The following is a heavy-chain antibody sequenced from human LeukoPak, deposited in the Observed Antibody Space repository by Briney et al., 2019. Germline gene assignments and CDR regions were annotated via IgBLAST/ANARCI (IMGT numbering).Heavy chain of an antibody. CDR3: ASTKIDFWSGFSLYYYYYMDV. J-gene: IGHJ6*03. CDR1: GGSISSYY. Sequence: PSETLSLTCTVSGGSISSYYWSWIRQPPGKGLKWIGNIYYSGYTTYSPSLRSRVTISVDTSKNQFSLKLSSVTAADTAVYYCASTKIDFWSGFSLYYYYYMDVWGKGTTVTVSS. V-gene: IGHV4-59*01. CDR2: IYYSGYT. D-gene: IGHD3-3*01.